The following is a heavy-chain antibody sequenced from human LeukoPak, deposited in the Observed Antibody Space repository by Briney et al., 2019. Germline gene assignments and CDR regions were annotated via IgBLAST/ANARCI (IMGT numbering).Heavy chain of an antibody. CDR1: GYTLTELS. CDR3: ARERVGSMTTSS. Sequence: PGASVKVSCKVSGYTLTELSMHWVRQAPGQGLEWMGGIIPIFGTANYAQKFQGRVTITTDESTSTAYMELSSLRSEDTAVYYCARERVGSMTTSSWGQGTLVTVSS. D-gene: IGHD4-11*01. J-gene: IGHJ4*02. V-gene: IGHV1-69*05. CDR2: IIPIFGTA.